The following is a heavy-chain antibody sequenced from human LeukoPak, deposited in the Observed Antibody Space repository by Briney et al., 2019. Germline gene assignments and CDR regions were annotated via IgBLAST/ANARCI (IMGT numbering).Heavy chain of an antibody. CDR3: ARVRLIVVVPSAIKYNDAFDI. D-gene: IGHD2-2*02. CDR1: AGSISSGSYY. J-gene: IGHJ3*02. V-gene: IGHV4-61*02. Sequence: PSQTLSLTCTVSAGSISSGSYYWSWIRQPAGTGLEWLGRIYTSGSTNYNPSLKSRVTISVDTSKHQFSLTLSSVTAADTAVYYCARVRLIVVVPSAIKYNDAFDIWGQGTMVTVSS. CDR2: IYTSGST.